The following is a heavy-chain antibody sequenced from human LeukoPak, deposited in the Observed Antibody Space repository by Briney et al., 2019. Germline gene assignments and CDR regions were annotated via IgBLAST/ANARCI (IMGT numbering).Heavy chain of an antibody. V-gene: IGHV4-61*02. D-gene: IGHD5-12*01. Sequence: KASETLSLTCTVSGGSINSGSYYWSWIRQPAGKGLEWIGRTYTSGSTNYNPSLKSRVTISVDTSKNQFSLKLSSVTAADTAMYYCARVSGYDWESFYDYWGQGSLVTVSS. CDR1: GGSINSGSYY. CDR3: ARVSGYDWESFYDY. CDR2: TYTSGST. J-gene: IGHJ4*02.